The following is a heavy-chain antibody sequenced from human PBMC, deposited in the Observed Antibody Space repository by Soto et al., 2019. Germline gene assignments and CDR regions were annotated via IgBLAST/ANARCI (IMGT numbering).Heavy chain of an antibody. CDR2: ISGTGRST. V-gene: IGHV3-23*01. Sequence: EVQLLESGGGLVQPGGSLRLSCAASGFTFSSYAMSWVRQAPGKGLEWVSSISGTGRSTYSADSVRGRFTISRDNSRNTVYLQINSLRAEDTAIYYCAKDFDSSGYYVDYWGQGTLVTVSS. CDR1: GFTFSSYA. D-gene: IGHD3-22*01. J-gene: IGHJ4*02. CDR3: AKDFDSSGYYVDY.